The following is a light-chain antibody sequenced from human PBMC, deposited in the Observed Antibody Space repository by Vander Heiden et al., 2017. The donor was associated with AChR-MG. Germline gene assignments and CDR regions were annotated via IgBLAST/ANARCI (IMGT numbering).Light chain of an antibody. CDR1: SSNIGAIYD. CDR3: QSYDSNLGGSI. J-gene: IGLJ2*01. CDR2: GDS. Sequence: QSVLAQPPSLSGAPGQRGTIPCAGGSSNIGAIYDVQWYHQRLPGTAPKLLIYGDSNRPSGVPDRFSGSRSGTSASLAITGLQADDEGYYYCQSYDSNLGGSIFGGGTKLTVL. V-gene: IGLV1-40*01.